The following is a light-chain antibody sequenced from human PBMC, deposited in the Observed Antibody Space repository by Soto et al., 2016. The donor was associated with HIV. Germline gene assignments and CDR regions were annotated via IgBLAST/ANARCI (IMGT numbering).Light chain of an antibody. CDR3: MQSIYLPLT. Sequence: DIVMTQTPLSLSVTRGQPASISCKSSQSLLHTDGRTYLYWYLQRPGQPPQLLIYEVSRRFSGVSERFNGSGSGTDFTLKISRVEAGDVGFYFCMQSIYLPLTFGGGTKVDIK. CDR1: QSLLHTDGRTY. V-gene: IGKV2-29*03. CDR2: EVS. J-gene: IGKJ4*01.